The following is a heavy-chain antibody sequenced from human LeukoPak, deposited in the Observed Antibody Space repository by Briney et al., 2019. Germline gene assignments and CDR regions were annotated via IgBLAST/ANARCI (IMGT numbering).Heavy chain of an antibody. V-gene: IGHV4-39*07. CDR3: ARGLDYDSTTYWGDYYMDV. J-gene: IGHJ6*03. CDR2: IYYSGHS. D-gene: IGHD2/OR15-2a*01. CDR1: GDSFNSSTYY. Sequence: SETLSLTCSVSGDSFNSSTYYWGWIRQAPGKGLEWIANIYYSGHSYYNLPLKSRVTISVDTSKNQFSLKLTSVTAADTAVYYCARGLDYDSTTYWGDYYMDVWGKGTTVTVSS.